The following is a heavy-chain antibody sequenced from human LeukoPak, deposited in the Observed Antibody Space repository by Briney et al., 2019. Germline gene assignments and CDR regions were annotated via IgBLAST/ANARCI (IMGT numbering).Heavy chain of an antibody. V-gene: IGHV3-23*01. J-gene: IGHJ3*02. CDR2: ISGSGGST. D-gene: IGHD3-22*01. CDR1: GFTFSSYA. CDR3: ASHEYYYDSSGYAFDI. Sequence: GGSLRLSCGASGFTFSSYAMSWVRQAPGKGLEWVSAISGSGGSTYYADSVKGRFTISRDNSKNTLYLQMNSLRAEDTAVYYCASHEYYYDSSGYAFDIWGQGTMVTVSS.